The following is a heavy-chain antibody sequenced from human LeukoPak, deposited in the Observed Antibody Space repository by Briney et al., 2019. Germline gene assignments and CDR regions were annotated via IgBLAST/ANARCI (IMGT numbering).Heavy chain of an antibody. Sequence: SGGSLRLSCAASGFTFSSYAMSWVRQAPGKGLEWVSAISGSGGSTYYADSVKGRFTISRDNSKNTLYLQMNSLRAEDTAVYYCARLYCSGGSCYYTYWGQGTLVTVSS. CDR2: ISGSGGST. V-gene: IGHV3-23*01. CDR3: ARLYCSGGSCYYTY. CDR1: GFTFSSYA. D-gene: IGHD2-15*01. J-gene: IGHJ4*02.